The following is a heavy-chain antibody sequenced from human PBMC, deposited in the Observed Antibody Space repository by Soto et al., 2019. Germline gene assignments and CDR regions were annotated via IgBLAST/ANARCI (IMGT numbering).Heavy chain of an antibody. CDR3: ARQPGGLDYYYYGMDV. J-gene: IGHJ6*02. CDR2: IYPGDSDT. CDR1: GYSFTSYW. V-gene: IGHV5-51*01. Sequence: PGESLKISCNGSGYSFTSYWICWVRQMPWKGLEWMGIIYPGDSDTRYSPSFQGQVTISADKSISTAYLQWSSLKASDTAMYYCARQPGGLDYYYYGMDVWGQGTTVTVSS. D-gene: IGHD2-8*02.